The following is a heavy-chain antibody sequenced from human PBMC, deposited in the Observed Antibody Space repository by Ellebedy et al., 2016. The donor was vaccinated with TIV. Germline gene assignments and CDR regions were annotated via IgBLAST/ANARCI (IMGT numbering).Heavy chain of an antibody. V-gene: IGHV3-30*18. CDR2: ISYDGSNK. D-gene: IGHD1-26*01. CDR1: GFSFSTYG. CDR3: AKDAVGARPRGPFDS. J-gene: IGHJ4*02. Sequence: GESLKISCTASGFSFSTYGMHWVRQAPGKGLEWVAVISYDGSNKYYADSVKGRITISRDNSQNTLYLQINSLRPGDTAVYYCAKDAVGARPRGPFDSWGQGTLVTVSS.